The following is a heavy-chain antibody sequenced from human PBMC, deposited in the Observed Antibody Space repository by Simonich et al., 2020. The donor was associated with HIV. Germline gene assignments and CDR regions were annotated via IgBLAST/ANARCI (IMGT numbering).Heavy chain of an antibody. CDR1: GFTFSSYS. CDR3: ARDGRKGSSTSCSDY. V-gene: IGHV3-21*01. Sequence: EVQLVESGGGLVKPGGSLRLSCAASGFTFSSYSMNWVRQAPGKGLEWGSSISSRSSYIYYADSVKGRFTITRDNAKNSLYLQMNSLRAEDTAVYYCARDGRKGSSTSCSDYWGQGTLVTVSS. CDR2: ISSRSSYI. D-gene: IGHD2-2*01. J-gene: IGHJ4*02.